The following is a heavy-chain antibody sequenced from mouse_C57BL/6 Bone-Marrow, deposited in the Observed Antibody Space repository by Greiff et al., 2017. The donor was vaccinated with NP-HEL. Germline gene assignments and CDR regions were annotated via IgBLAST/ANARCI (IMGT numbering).Heavy chain of an antibody. CDR3: ARDWLLLPLWYFDV. V-gene: IGHV1-58*01. J-gene: IGHJ1*03. Sequence: EVQLQESGAELVRPGSSVKMSCKTSGYTFTSYGINWVKQRPGQGLEWIGYIYMGNGYTGYNGKFKGKATLTSDTSSSTAYMQLSSLTSEDSAIYFCARDWLLLPLWYFDVWGTGTTVTVSS. D-gene: IGHD2-3*01. CDR2: IYMGNGYT. CDR1: GYTFTSYG.